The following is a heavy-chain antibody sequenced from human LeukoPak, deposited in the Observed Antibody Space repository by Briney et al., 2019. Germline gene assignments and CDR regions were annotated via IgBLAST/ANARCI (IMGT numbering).Heavy chain of an antibody. CDR3: ARVGSGSSLDY. V-gene: IGHV3-48*01. CDR2: ISSSGSTI. Sequence: PGGSLRLSCAGSAFTLSNYAINWVRQAPGKGPEWLSYISSSGSTILYADSVKGRFTISRDNAKNSLYLQMNSLRAEDTAVYYCARVGSGSSLDYWGQGTLVTVSS. CDR1: AFTLSNYA. D-gene: IGHD3-10*01. J-gene: IGHJ4*02.